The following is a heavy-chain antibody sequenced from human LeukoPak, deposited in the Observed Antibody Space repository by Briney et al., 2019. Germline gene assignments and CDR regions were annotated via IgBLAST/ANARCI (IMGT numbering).Heavy chain of an antibody. D-gene: IGHD6-6*01. V-gene: IGHV1-8*01. Sequence: ASVKISCKASGYTFTSYDINWVRQATGQGLEWMGWMNPNSGNTGYAQKFQGRVTMTRDMSTSTVYMELSSLRSEDTAVYYCARDNAAPYYFDYWGQGTLVTVSS. J-gene: IGHJ4*02. CDR3: ARDNAAPYYFDY. CDR2: MNPNSGNT. CDR1: GYTFTSYD.